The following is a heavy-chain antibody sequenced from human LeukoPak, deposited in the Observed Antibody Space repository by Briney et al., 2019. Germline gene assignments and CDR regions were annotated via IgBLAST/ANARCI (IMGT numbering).Heavy chain of an antibody. J-gene: IGHJ4*02. CDR2: IYYSGTT. V-gene: IGHV4-59*08. CDR3: ARHIPGNPYLGY. Sequence: SETLSLTCTVSGGSITSYYWSWIRQPPGKGLEWIGYIYYSGTTNYNPPLKSRVTISVETSKNQFSLKLRSVTAADTAVYYCARHIPGNPYLGYWGQGTLVTVSS. CDR1: GGSITSYY. D-gene: IGHD2/OR15-2a*01.